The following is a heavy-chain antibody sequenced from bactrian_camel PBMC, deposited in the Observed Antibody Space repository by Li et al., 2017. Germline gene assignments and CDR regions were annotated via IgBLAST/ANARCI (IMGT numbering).Heavy chain of an antibody. CDR2: SIYPGRTA. J-gene: IGHJ4*01. V-gene: IGHV3S68*01. CDR3: ALELSRFGLELSLNGYIT. D-gene: IGHD1*01. Sequence: QVQLVESGGGSVQAGGTLRLSCVRSGGRGCGMSWYLQAPGKTREQVRLLSSIYPGRTATYGDSVKGRCTVSRDNSKNMLFLQMDNLKPEDTAMYTCALELSRFGLELSLNGYITGPRGPRSPSP. CDR1: GGRGCG.